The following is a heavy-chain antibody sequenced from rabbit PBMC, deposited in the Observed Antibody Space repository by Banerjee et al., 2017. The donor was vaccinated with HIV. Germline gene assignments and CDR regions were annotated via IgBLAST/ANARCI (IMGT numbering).Heavy chain of an antibody. CDR2: IDTGSGST. Sequence: QEQLQESGGGLFQPGGSLTLTCKASGFDFSSNAMCWVRQAPGEGLEWIGCIDTGSGSTYYASWAKGRFTISKTSSTTVTLQMTSLTAADTATYFCASGYSDVYFNLWGPGTLVTVS. D-gene: IGHD1-1*01. CDR1: GFDFSSNA. V-gene: IGHV1S45*01. CDR3: ASGYSDVYFNL. J-gene: IGHJ4*01.